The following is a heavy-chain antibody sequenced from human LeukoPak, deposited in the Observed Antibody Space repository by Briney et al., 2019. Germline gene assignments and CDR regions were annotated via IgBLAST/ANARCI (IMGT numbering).Heavy chain of an antibody. V-gene: IGHV3-7*03. CDR2: IKQDGGEK. J-gene: IGHJ4*02. CDR3: AKDWGGY. CDR1: GFTFSNYW. Sequence: GGSLRLSCAASGFTFSNYWMSWVRQAPGKGLEWVAVIKQDGGEKYYVDSVKGRFTISRDNAKGSLYLRMNSLRAEDTAVYYCAKDWGGYWGQGTLVTVSS. D-gene: IGHD3-16*01.